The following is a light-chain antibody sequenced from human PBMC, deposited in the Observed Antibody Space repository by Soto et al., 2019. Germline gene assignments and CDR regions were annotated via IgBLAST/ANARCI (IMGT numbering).Light chain of an antibody. CDR3: LLSCSGARV. Sequence: QAVVTQEPSLTVSPGGTVTLTCGSSTGAVTSGHYPYWFQQKPGQAPRTLVYNTSDKPSWAPARFSGSLLGGKAALTLSGAQPEDEAEYYCLLSCSGARVFGGGTKLTVL. CDR2: NTS. J-gene: IGLJ3*02. CDR1: TGAVTSGHY. V-gene: IGLV7-46*01.